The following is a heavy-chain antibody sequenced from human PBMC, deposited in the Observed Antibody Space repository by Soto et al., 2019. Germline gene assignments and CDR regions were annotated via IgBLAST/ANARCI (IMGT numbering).Heavy chain of an antibody. CDR3: AKTEAGYDFWSPFYIY. V-gene: IGHV3-23*01. CDR2: ISGSGSST. Sequence: PGGSLRLSCAASGFTFSNYAMSWVRQAPGKGLEWVSTISGSGSSTENADSVKGRFTLSRDNSKNALFLQMKSLRAEDTAIYYCAKTEAGYDFWSPFYIYWGQGTLVTVSS. J-gene: IGHJ4*02. CDR1: GFTFSNYA. D-gene: IGHD3-3*01.